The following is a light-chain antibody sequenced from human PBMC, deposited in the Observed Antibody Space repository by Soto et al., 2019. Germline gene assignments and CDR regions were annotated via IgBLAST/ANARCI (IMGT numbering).Light chain of an antibody. Sequence: DIQMTQSPSSLSASVGDRVTITCQTSQGINNYLNWYQQKPEQPPKLLIYDVSHLETGVPFRFRGSGSGQFFTLAITILQPEDFETYYCQHYYNFPLTFGGGTRVHIK. J-gene: IGKJ4*01. CDR3: QHYYNFPLT. V-gene: IGKV1-33*01. CDR1: QGINNY. CDR2: DVS.